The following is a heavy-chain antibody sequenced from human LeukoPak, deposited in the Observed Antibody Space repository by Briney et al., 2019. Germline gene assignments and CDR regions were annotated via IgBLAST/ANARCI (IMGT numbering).Heavy chain of an antibody. CDR2: IYYSGST. D-gene: IGHD3-9*01. Sequence: SETLSLTCTVSGGSISSSSYYWGWIRQPPGKGLEWIGSIYYSGSTYYNPSLKSRVTISVDTSKNQFSLKLSSVTAADTAVYYCARMIPDYDILTGYRYYYYMDVWGKGTTVTISS. J-gene: IGHJ6*03. CDR3: ARMIPDYDILTGYRYYYYMDV. CDR1: GGSISSSSYY. V-gene: IGHV4-39*01.